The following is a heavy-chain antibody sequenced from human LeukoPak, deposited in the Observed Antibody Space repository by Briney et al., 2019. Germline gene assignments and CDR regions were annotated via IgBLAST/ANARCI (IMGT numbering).Heavy chain of an antibody. CDR3: ARGFNSIKRAYYYYGMDV. CDR1: GGSFSGYY. J-gene: IGHJ6*02. Sequence: PSETLSLTCAVYGGSFSGYYWSWIRQPPGKGLEWIGEINHSGSTNYNPSLKSRVTISVDTSKNQFSLKLSSVTAADTAVYYCARGFNSIKRAYYYYGMDVWGQGTTVTVSS. CDR2: INHSGST. D-gene: IGHD2/OR15-2a*01. V-gene: IGHV4-34*01.